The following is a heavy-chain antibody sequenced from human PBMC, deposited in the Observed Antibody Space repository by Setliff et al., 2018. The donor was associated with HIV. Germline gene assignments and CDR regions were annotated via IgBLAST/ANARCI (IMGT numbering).Heavy chain of an antibody. CDR1: GYSISSGYY. J-gene: IGHJ4*02. Sequence: SETLSLTCAVSGYSISSGYYWGWIRQPPGKGLEWIGSIYHSGSTYYNPSLKSRVTVSVDTSKNQFSLKLSSVTAADTAVYYCASSLLNYYDSSGYPDHFDYWGQGTLVTVSS. D-gene: IGHD3-22*01. CDR2: IYHSGST. V-gene: IGHV4-38-2*01. CDR3: ASSLLNYYDSSGYPDHFDY.